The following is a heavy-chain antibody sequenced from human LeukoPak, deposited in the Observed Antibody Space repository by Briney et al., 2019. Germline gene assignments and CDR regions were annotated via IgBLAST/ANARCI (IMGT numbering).Heavy chain of an antibody. CDR2: INHSGST. Sequence: NPSETLSLTCAVYGGSFSGYYWSWIRQPPGKGLEWIGEINHSGSTNYNPSLKSRVTISVDKSKNQFSLKVNSVTAADTAVYYCARNEGSSDFDYWGQGTLVTVSS. V-gene: IGHV4-34*01. D-gene: IGHD6-25*01. CDR3: ARNEGSSDFDY. CDR1: GGSFSGYY. J-gene: IGHJ4*02.